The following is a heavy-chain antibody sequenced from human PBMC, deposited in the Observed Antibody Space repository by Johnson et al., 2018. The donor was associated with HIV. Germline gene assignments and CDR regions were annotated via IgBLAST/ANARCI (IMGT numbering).Heavy chain of an antibody. CDR3: AKDQWSSSWTNDAFDI. Sequence: QLVESGGVVVQPGGSLRLSCAASGFTFDDYTMHWVRQAPGKGLEWVSLISWDGGSTYYADSVKGLFTISRDNSKNTLYLQMNSLRVEDTAVYYCAKDQWSSSWTNDAFDIWGQGTKVSVSS. CDR1: GFTFDDYT. J-gene: IGHJ3*02. D-gene: IGHD6-13*01. V-gene: IGHV3-43*01. CDR2: ISWDGGST.